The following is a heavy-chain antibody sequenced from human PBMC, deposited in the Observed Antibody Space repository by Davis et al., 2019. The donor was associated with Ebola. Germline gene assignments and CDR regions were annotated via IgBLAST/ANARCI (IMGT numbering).Heavy chain of an antibody. CDR1: GFTFSSYA. Sequence: GESLKISCAASGFTFSSYAMSWVRQAPGKGLEWVSAISGSGGSTYYADSVKGRLTISRDNSKNTLYLQMNSLRAEDTAVYYCAKEIVVVPAAMDYFDYWGQGTLVTVSS. CDR2: ISGSGGST. J-gene: IGHJ4*02. D-gene: IGHD2-2*01. V-gene: IGHV3-23*01. CDR3: AKEIVVVPAAMDYFDY.